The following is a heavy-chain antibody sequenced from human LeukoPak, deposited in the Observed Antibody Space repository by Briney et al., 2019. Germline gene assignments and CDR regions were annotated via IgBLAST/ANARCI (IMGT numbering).Heavy chain of an antibody. CDR3: ARDVTQYYYGSGSYLNYFDY. J-gene: IGHJ4*02. CDR1: GFTFSSYS. Sequence: PGGSLRLSCAASGFTFSSYSMNWVRQAPGKGLEWVSSISSSSSYIYYADSVKGRFTISRDNAKNSLYLQMNSLRAEDTAVYYCARDVTQYYYGSGSYLNYFDYWGQGTLVTVSS. V-gene: IGHV3-21*01. CDR2: ISSSSSYI. D-gene: IGHD3-10*01.